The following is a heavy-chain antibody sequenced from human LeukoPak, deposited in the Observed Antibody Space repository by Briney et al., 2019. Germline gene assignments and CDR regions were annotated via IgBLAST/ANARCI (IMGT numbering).Heavy chain of an antibody. CDR2: IRSKSYGGTA. D-gene: IGHD6-13*01. CDR1: GFTFGNYA. J-gene: IGHJ4*02. Sequence: GGSLRLSCSASGFTFGNYAMSWVRQAPEKGLEWVAFIRSKSYGGTAEYAASVKGRFTISRDDSKSIAYLQMNSLKTEDTAVYYCSRGPTAAYFDYWGQGTLVTVSS. V-gene: IGHV3-49*04. CDR3: SRGPTAAYFDY.